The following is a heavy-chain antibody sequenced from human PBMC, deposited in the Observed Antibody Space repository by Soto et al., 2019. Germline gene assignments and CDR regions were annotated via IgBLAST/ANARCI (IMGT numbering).Heavy chain of an antibody. CDR2: IVIVSGST. D-gene: IGHD1-26*01. J-gene: IGHJ6*02. V-gene: IGHV1-58*02. CDR3: SADHPHWAMGWPV. CDR1: GFDFGSFG. Sequence: QMQLVQSGPEVKEPGTSVRVACRASGFDFGSFGIQFLRQTRGRGLEWIGWIVIVSGSTNYARHFQGRVAISRDTSANTAYLDLYYLKSDDTAEYFCSADHPHWAMGWPVWGQGTTVTVSS.